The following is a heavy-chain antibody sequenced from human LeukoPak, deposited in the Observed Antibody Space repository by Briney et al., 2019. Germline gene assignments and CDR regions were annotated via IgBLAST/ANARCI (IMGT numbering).Heavy chain of an antibody. D-gene: IGHD3-22*01. J-gene: IGHJ4*02. Sequence: GGSLRLSCAASGFTFSSYSMNWVRQAPGKGLEWVSSISSSNSYIYYADSVKGRFTISRDNAKNSLYLQMNSLRAEDTAVYYCARDYYDSSGSEGYFDYWGQGTLVTVSS. V-gene: IGHV3-21*01. CDR1: GFTFSSYS. CDR2: ISSSNSYI. CDR3: ARDYYDSSGSEGYFDY.